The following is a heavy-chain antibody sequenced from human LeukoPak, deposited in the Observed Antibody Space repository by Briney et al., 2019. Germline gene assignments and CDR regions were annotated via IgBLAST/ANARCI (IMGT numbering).Heavy chain of an antibody. V-gene: IGHV4-34*01. CDR1: GGSFSGYY. Sequence: SETLSLTCAVYGGSFSGYYWSWIRQPPGKGLEWIGEINHSGSTNYNPSLKSRVTISVDPSKNQFSLKLSSVTAADTAVYYCARGSGTYAPWGQGTLVTVPS. D-gene: IGHD1-26*01. CDR3: ARGSGTYAP. J-gene: IGHJ5*02. CDR2: INHSGST.